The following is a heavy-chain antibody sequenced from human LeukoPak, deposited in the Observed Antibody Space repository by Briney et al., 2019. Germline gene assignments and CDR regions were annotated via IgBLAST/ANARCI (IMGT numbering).Heavy chain of an antibody. CDR3: AREYYDSRGYKGPRIDY. J-gene: IGHJ4*02. CDR2: ISANNGNT. D-gene: IGHD3-22*01. Sequence: VASVKVSCKASGYSFISYGISWVRQAPGQGLEWMGWISANNGNTNYAQKFQGRVTMTTDTSTSTAYMELRSLRSDDTAVYYCAREYYDSRGYKGPRIDYWGQGTLVTVSS. V-gene: IGHV1-18*01. CDR1: GYSFISYG.